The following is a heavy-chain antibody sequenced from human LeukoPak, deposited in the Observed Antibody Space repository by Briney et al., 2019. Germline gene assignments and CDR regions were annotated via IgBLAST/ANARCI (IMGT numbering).Heavy chain of an antibody. CDR2: INPSVGTT. J-gene: IGHJ4*02. D-gene: IGHD1-26*01. Sequence: GASLKVSCKASGFSFTSYYMHWVRQAPGQGLEWMGIINPSVGTTTYAQKFQGRVSVTRDMSTSTVHMELSSLRSEDTAVYYRARGFSIVGMYLDYWGRGTLVTVSS. V-gene: IGHV1-46*01. CDR3: ARGFSIVGMYLDY. CDR1: GFSFTSYY.